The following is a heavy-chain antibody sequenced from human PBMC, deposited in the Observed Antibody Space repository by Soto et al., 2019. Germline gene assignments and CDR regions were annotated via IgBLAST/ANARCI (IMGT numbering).Heavy chain of an antibody. CDR2: FDPEDGET. D-gene: IGHD6-13*01. CDR1: GYTLTELS. V-gene: IGHV1-24*01. CDR3: ATAPIAAAGPGGYYYYGMDV. Sequence: GASVKVSCKVSGYTLTELSMHWVRQAHGKGLEWMGGFDPEDGETIYAQKFQGRVTMTEDTSTDTAYMELSSLRSEDTAVYYCATAPIAAAGPGGYYYYGMDVWGQGTTVTVSS. J-gene: IGHJ6*02.